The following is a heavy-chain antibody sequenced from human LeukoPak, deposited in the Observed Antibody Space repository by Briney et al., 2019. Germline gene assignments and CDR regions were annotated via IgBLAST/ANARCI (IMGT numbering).Heavy chain of an antibody. CDR1: GFTFSSYS. Sequence: HPGGSLRLSCAASGFTFSSYSMNWVRQAPGKGLEWVSYISSGSSTIYYADSVKGRFTISRDNAKNSLYLQMNSLRAEDTAVYYCARDLDGGLGSDYWGQGTLVTVSS. CDR3: ARDLDGGLGSDY. D-gene: IGHD3/OR15-3a*01. V-gene: IGHV3-48*01. CDR2: ISSGSSTI. J-gene: IGHJ4*02.